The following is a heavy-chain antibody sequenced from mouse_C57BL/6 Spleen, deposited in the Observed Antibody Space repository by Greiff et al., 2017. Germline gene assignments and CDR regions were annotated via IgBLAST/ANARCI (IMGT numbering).Heavy chain of an antibody. V-gene: IGHV1-39*01. Sequence: VQLQQSGPELVKPGASVKISCKASGYSFTDYNMHWVTQSNGKSLEWIGVINPNYGTPSTNQKFTGKATLTVDQSSSTASMQLNSLTSEDSAVYYWATQGRTVVAPSDVWGTGTTVTVSS. D-gene: IGHD1-1*01. J-gene: IGHJ1*03. CDR2: INPNYGTP. CDR1: GYSFTDYN. CDR3: ATQGRTVVAPSDV.